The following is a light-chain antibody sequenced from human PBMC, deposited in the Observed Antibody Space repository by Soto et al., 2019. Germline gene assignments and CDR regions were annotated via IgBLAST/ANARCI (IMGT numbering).Light chain of an antibody. CDR1: QSVSSSY. J-gene: IGKJ4*01. CDR3: QQFSSYPLT. Sequence: EIVLTQSPGTLSLSPGERATLSWMSSQSVSSSYLVWHQQKPGQAPRLLIYAASSRATGIPDRFSGGGSGTDFTLTISRLEPEDFAVYYCQQFSSYPLTFGGGTKVDIK. V-gene: IGKV3-20*01. CDR2: AAS.